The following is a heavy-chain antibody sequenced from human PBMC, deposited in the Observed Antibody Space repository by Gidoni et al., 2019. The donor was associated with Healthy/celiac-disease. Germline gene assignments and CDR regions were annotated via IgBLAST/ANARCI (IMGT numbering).Heavy chain of an antibody. D-gene: IGHD3-22*01. CDR3: ARGAQGYDSSGYQSDY. CDR2: IIPLFGTA. J-gene: IGHJ4*02. V-gene: IGHV1-69*01. Sequence: QVQLVQSGAEVKKPGSSVKVSCKASGGTLSSYAISWVRQAPGQGLEWMGGIIPLFGTANYAQKFQGRVTITADESTSTAYMELSSLRSEDTAVYYCARGAQGYDSSGYQSDYWGQGTLVTVSS. CDR1: GGTLSSYA.